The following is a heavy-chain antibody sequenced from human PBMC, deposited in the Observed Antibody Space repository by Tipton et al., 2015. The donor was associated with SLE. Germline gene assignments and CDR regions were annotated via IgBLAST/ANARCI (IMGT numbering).Heavy chain of an antibody. J-gene: IGHJ4*02. V-gene: IGHV3-11*04. CDR1: GFTFSDFY. D-gene: IGHD4-17*01. CDR3: ATQLTTVTGFDY. Sequence: SLRLSCAASGFTFSDFYMNWIRQAPGKGLEWVSYISGSGSAKHYADSGKGRFTISRDNSKNTLYLQMNSLRAEDTAVYYCATQLTTVTGFDYWGQGTLVTVST. CDR2: ISGSGSAK.